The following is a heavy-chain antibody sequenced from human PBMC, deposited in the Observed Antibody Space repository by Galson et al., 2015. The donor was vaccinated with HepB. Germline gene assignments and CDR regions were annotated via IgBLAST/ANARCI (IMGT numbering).Heavy chain of an antibody. Sequence: SLRLSCAASGFTFSSYSMRWVRQAPGKGLEYVSGINSKDGSAYYADSVKGRFTISRDNSKNALFLQMSSLRFEDTAVYYCVKLLSMTAAETSDNWGQGTLVTVST. CDR2: INSKDGSA. J-gene: IGHJ4*02. CDR3: VKLLSMTAAETSDN. CDR1: GFTFSSYS. D-gene: IGHD2-8*01. V-gene: IGHV3-64D*06.